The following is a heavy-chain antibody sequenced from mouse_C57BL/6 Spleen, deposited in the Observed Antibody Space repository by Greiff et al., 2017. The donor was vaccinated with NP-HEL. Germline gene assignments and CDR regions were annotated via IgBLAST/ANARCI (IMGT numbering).Heavy chain of an antibody. J-gene: IGHJ2*01. Sequence: QVQLKESGTELVKPGASVKLSCKASGYTFTSYWMHWVKQRPGQGLEWIGNINPSNGGTNYNEKFKSKATLTVDKSSSTAYMQLSSLTSEDSAVYYCARRELGRGFDYWGQGTTLTVSS. CDR3: ARRELGRGFDY. V-gene: IGHV1-53*01. CDR1: GYTFTSYW. CDR2: INPSNGGT. D-gene: IGHD4-1*01.